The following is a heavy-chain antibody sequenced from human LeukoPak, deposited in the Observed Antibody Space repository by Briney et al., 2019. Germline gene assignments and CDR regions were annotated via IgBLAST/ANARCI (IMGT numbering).Heavy chain of an antibody. D-gene: IGHD3-22*01. CDR1: GFTFDDYA. CDR2: ISWDGGST. J-gene: IGHJ4*02. V-gene: IGHV3-43D*04. Sequence: GGSLRLSCAASGFTFDDYAMHWVRQAPGKGLEWVSIISWDGGSTYYADSVKGRFTISRDNSKNSLYLQMNSLRAEDTALYYCAKDQGYDSSGYVPDWGQGTLVTVSS. CDR3: AKDQGYDSSGYVPD.